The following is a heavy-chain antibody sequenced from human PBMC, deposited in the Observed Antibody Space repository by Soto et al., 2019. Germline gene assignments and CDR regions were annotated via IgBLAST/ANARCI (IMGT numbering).Heavy chain of an antibody. V-gene: IGHV2-5*02. J-gene: IGHJ4*02. CDR2: IYWDNDK. Sequence: QITLKESGPTLVKPTQTLTLTCTFSGFSLSTSGVGVGWIRQPPGKALEWLALIYWDNDKRYSPSLKSRLTITKDTSKNQVVLTMTNMDPVDTATYYCAHSLYYYDSSGNFDYWGLGTLVTVSS. D-gene: IGHD3-22*01. CDR1: GFSLSTSGVG. CDR3: AHSLYYYDSSGNFDY.